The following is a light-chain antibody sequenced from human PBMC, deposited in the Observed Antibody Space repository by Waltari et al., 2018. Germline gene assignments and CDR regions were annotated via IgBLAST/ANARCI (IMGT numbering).Light chain of an antibody. V-gene: IGLV2-23*02. J-gene: IGLJ1*01. CDR1: RSGAVGFNY. CDR2: DVS. Sequence: SAMTQPASVSWAPVQSTTLSCTGPRSGAVGFNYVSWYQQHPGTAPKLMIYDVSKRPSGVSNRFSGSKSGNTASLTISGLQAEDEADYYCCSYAGSSPYVFGTGTKVTVL. CDR3: CSYAGSSPYV.